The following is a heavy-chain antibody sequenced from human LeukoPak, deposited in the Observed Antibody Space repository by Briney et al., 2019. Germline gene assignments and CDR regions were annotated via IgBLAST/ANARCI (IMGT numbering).Heavy chain of an antibody. V-gene: IGHV1-8*01. CDR2: MNPNSGNT. Sequence: ASVKLSCKSSGYTFTSYDINWVRQATGQGLELMGWMNPNSGNTGYAQKFQGRGTMTRNTSISTAYVELSSLRSEDTAVYYCARVIRDIVVVPAAMKDWGQGTLVTVSS. CDR1: GYTFTSYD. J-gene: IGHJ4*02. D-gene: IGHD2-2*01. CDR3: ARVIRDIVVVPAAMKD.